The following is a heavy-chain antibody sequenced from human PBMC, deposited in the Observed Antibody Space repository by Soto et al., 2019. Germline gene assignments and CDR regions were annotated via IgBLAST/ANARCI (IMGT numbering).Heavy chain of an antibody. Sequence: GGPLRLSCAASGFTFSDYYMSWIRQAPGKGLEWLSCISCNSGSTGYADSVKGRFTISRDNAKNSLYLQMNSLRAEDTALYYCAREFGELLGSYYYYGMDVWGQGTTVTVSS. V-gene: IGHV3-11*05. CDR3: AREFGELLGSYYYYGMDV. CDR2: ISCNSGST. J-gene: IGHJ6*02. CDR1: GFTFSDYY. D-gene: IGHD3-10*01.